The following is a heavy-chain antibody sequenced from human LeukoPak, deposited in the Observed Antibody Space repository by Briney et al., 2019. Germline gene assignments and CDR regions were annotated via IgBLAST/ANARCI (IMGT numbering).Heavy chain of an antibody. V-gene: IGHV4-39*07. D-gene: IGHD1-26*01. J-gene: IGHJ4*02. CDR1: GGSISSSSYY. Sequence: SETLSLTCTVSGGSISSSSYYWGWIRQPPGKGLEWIGSIYYSGSTYYNPSLKSRVTISVDTSKNQFSLKLSSVTAADTAVYYCARDPDSGSYNFDYWGQGTLVTVSS. CDR3: ARDPDSGSYNFDY. CDR2: IYYSGST.